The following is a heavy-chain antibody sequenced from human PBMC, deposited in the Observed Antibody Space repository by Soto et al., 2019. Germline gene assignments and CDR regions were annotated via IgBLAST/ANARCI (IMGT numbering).Heavy chain of an antibody. CDR1: GGSISSGGYS. CDR3: ARDMEGYYWYFDL. V-gene: IGHV4-30-2*01. J-gene: IGHJ2*01. CDR2: IYHSGST. D-gene: IGHD2-2*01. Sequence: PSETLSLTCAVSGGSISSGGYSWSWIRQPPGKGLEWIGYIYHSGSTYYNPSLKSRVTISVDRSKNQFSLKLSSVTAADTAVYYCARDMEGYYWYFDLWGRGTLVTVSS.